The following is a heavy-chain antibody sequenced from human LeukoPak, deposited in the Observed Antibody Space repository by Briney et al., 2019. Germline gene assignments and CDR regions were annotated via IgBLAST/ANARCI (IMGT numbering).Heavy chain of an antibody. Sequence: PGGSQRLSCAASGFTFSSYAMSWVRQAPGKGLEWVSAISGSGGSTYYADSVKGRFTISRDNSKNTLYLQMNSLRAEDTAVYYCAKVGIVVVVAAPTSNWFDPWGQGTLVTVSS. J-gene: IGHJ5*02. CDR2: ISGSGGST. CDR3: AKVGIVVVVAAPTSNWFDP. CDR1: GFTFSSYA. V-gene: IGHV3-23*01. D-gene: IGHD2-15*01.